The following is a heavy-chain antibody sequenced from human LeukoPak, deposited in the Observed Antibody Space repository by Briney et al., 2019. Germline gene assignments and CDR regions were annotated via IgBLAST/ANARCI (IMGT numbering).Heavy chain of an antibody. J-gene: IGHJ4*02. CDR3: ARDPGAAVAADY. V-gene: IGHV1-58*01. D-gene: IGHD6-19*01. CDR1: GFTFTTSA. CDR2: IAVGSGNT. Sequence: GASVKVSCKTSGFTFTTSAVQWVRQDRGQRLEWIGWIAVGSGNTNYAQKFQERVTITRDMSTRTAYMELSSLRSEDTAVYYCARDPGAAVAADYWGQGTLVTVSS.